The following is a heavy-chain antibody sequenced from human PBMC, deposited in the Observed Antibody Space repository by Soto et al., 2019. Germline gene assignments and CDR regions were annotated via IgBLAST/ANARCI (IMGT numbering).Heavy chain of an antibody. CDR1: GGSFSGCY. Sequence: PSETLSLTCAVYGGSFSGCYWSWIRQPPGKGLEWIGEINHSGSTNYNPSLKSRVTISVDTSKNQFSLKLSSVTAADTAVYYCARYNRWQLVHDYWGQGTLVTVSS. J-gene: IGHJ4*02. CDR2: INHSGST. V-gene: IGHV4-34*01. CDR3: ARYNRWQLVHDY. D-gene: IGHD6-6*01.